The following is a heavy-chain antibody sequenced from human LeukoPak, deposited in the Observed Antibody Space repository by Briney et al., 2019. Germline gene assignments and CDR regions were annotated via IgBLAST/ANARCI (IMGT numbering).Heavy chain of an antibody. CDR1: GFTFSSYA. D-gene: IGHD6-13*01. CDR3: AKGYSNSWYVDY. CDR2: ISGSGGST. V-gene: IGHV3-23*01. J-gene: IGHJ4*02. Sequence: PGGSLRLSCAASGFTFSSYAMSWVRQAPGKGLEWVSSISGSGGSTYYADSVKGRFTISRDNSKDTLYLQMNSLRAEDTAVYYCAKGYSNSWYVDYWGQGTLVTVSS.